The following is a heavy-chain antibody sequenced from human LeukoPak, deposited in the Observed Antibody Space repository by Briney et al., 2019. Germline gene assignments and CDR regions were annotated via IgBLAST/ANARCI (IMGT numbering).Heavy chain of an antibody. D-gene: IGHD1-26*01. CDR3: ARVRGQGIGISYSDFDF. Sequence: GGSLRLSCAACGFTFSSAATQSVRQAPGKGLEWVAVISYDGSKKYYADSVKGRFTIARDNSKNTLYLQRNILRDEDTALYYCARVRGQGIGISYSDFDFWGQGTLVTVSS. CDR1: GFTFSSAA. CDR2: ISYDGSKK. J-gene: IGHJ4*02. V-gene: IGHV3-30-3*01.